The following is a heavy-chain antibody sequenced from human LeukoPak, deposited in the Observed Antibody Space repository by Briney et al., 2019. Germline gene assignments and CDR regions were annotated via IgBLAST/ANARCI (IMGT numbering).Heavy chain of an antibody. CDR2: IKGDGIST. D-gene: IGHD3-3*01. V-gene: IGHV3-74*01. J-gene: IGHJ4*02. CDR1: GFDFSSNW. Sequence: PGGSLRLSCAASGFDFSSNWMHWVRHARGQGLVWVSRIKGDGISTNYADSVKGRFTISRDIAKNTLYLQMNSLRAEDTGVYYCAKDHYWSIDYWGRGTLVTVSS. CDR3: AKDHYWSIDY.